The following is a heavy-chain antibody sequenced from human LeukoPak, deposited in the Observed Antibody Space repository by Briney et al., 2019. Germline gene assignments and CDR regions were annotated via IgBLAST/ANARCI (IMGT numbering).Heavy chain of an antibody. V-gene: IGHV3-30*03. CDR3: ARVGVGGYDAFDI. CDR1: GFIFSSHG. Sequence: GRSLRLSCAASGFIFSSHGLHWVRQAPGKGLEWVAVISYDGSTKYYADSVKGRFTISRDNSKNTLYLQMNSLRAEDTAVYYCARVGVGGYDAFDIWGQGTMVTVSS. J-gene: IGHJ3*02. CDR2: ISYDGSTK. D-gene: IGHD3-22*01.